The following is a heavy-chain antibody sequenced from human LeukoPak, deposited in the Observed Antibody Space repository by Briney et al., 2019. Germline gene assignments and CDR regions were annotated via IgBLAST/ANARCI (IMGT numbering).Heavy chain of an antibody. V-gene: IGHV3-48*03. D-gene: IGHD5-12*01. CDR2: FAGSDTTT. J-gene: IGHJ4*02. CDR3: ATLGYHLDS. Sequence: GGSLRLSCAASGFDFSAYEMNWVRQAPGKGLEWVSYFAGSDTTTYYADSVKGRFTISRDNAKNLLYLQMNSLRAEDTALYYCATLGYHLDSWGQGTLVTVSS. CDR1: GFDFSAYE.